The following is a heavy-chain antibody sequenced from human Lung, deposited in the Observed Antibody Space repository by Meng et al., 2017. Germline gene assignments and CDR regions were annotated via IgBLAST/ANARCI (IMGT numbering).Heavy chain of an antibody. CDR1: GYTFPDYW. CDR2: INPKSGDT. D-gene: IGHD6-13*01. CDR3: ARDEDISAAGKLFGDY. V-gene: IGHV1-2*06. Sequence: EQLGQSGAEVKKPGASGKVSCKASGYTFPDYWLHWVRRAPGQGLEWMGRINPKSGDTHYAQRFQGRVTMTGDTSISTAYMELSGLRSDDTAMYYCARDEDISAAGKLFGDYWGQGTLVTVSS. J-gene: IGHJ4*02.